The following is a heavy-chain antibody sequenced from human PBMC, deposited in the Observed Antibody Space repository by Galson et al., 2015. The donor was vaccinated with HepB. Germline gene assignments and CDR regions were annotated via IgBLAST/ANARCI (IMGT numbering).Heavy chain of an antibody. J-gene: IGHJ4*02. D-gene: IGHD6-13*01. V-gene: IGHV1-46*03. CDR3: ARGQQLEPLGY. CDR2: INLSGGST. Sequence: SVKVSCKASGYTFTSDYMHWVRQAPGQGLEWMGIINLSGGSTSHAQKFQGRVTMTRDTSTSTVYMELSSLRSEDTAVYYCARGQQLEPLGYWGQGTLVIVSS. CDR1: GYTFTSDY.